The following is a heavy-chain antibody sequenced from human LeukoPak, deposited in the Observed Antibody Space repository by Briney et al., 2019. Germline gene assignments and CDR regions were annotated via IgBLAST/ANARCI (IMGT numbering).Heavy chain of an antibody. CDR3: ASAAYYHDY. Sequence: PEGSLRLSCTASGFSFSSYAMSWVRQAPGKGLEWVSIIGASNDPTYYPDSVEGRFTISRDNSKNTLYLQMHSLRAEDTAVYYCASAAYYHDYWGQGTLVTVSS. D-gene: IGHD3-16*01. J-gene: IGHJ4*02. CDR2: IGASNDPT. V-gene: IGHV3-23*01. CDR1: GFSFSSYA.